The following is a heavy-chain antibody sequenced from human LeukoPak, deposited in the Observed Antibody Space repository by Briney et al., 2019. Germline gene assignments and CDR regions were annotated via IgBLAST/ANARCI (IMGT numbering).Heavy chain of an antibody. Sequence: GASLRLSCAASGFTFSSYAMSWVRQAPGKGLEWVSAISGSGGSTYYAGSVKGRFTISRDNSKNTLYLQMNSLRAEDAAVYYCAKDEYYYDSSGYASQHWGQGALVTVSS. D-gene: IGHD3-22*01. CDR2: ISGSGGST. CDR3: AKDEYYYDSSGYASQH. J-gene: IGHJ1*01. V-gene: IGHV3-23*01. CDR1: GFTFSSYA.